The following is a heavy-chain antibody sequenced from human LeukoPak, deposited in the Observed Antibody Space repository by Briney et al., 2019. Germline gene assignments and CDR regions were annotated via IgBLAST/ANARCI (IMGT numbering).Heavy chain of an antibody. Sequence: SGTLSLTCAVSGGSISISNSNWWSWVRQPPGKGLEWIGEISHSGSTNYNPSLKSRVTISVDKSKNQFSLKLSSVTAADTAVYYCARDLHGGNSFTSDWYFDLWGRGTLVTVSS. J-gene: IGHJ2*01. V-gene: IGHV4-4*02. CDR2: ISHSGST. D-gene: IGHD4-23*01. CDR3: ARDLHGGNSFTSDWYFDL. CDR1: GGSISISNSNW.